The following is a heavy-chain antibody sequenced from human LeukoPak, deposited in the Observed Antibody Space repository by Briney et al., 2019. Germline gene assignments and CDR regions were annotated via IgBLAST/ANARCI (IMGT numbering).Heavy chain of an antibody. J-gene: IGHJ1*01. D-gene: IGHD3-9*01. V-gene: IGHV3-7*01. CDR3: LTGYN. CDR1: GFTFSTYG. Sequence: GGSLRLSCAASGFTFSTYGMHWVRQAPGKGLEWVAKIKPDGSDTYYVDSVRGRFSISRDNAKNSLYLQMNSLRVDDTAMYYCLTGYNWGQGTLVTVSS. CDR2: IKPDGSDT.